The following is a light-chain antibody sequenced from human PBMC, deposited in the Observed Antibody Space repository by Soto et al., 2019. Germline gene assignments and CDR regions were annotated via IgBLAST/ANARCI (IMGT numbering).Light chain of an antibody. V-gene: IGKV1-5*03. CDR2: KAS. CDR3: HQYHSPPWT. CDR1: QSINIW. J-gene: IGKJ1*01. Sequence: DIQMTQSPSTLSASVGDRVTITCRASQSINIWLAWYQQKPGKAPKLLIYKASNLESGVPSRFSGSGSGTDSTLTISSLQPDDFAAYYCHQYHSPPWTFGQGTKVEIK.